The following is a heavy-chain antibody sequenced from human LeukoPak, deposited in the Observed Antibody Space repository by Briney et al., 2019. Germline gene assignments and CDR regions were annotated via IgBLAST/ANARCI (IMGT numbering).Heavy chain of an antibody. CDR2: ISAYNGNT. J-gene: IGHJ4*02. CDR1: GYTFTSYG. V-gene: IGHV1-18*01. D-gene: IGHD3-3*01. CDR3: ASSAFFGVVYY. Sequence: VASVKVSCKASGYTFTSYGISWVRQAPGQGLEWMGWISAYNGNTNYAQKLQGRVTMTTDTSTSTAYMELRSLRSDDTAVYYCASSAFFGVVYYWGQGTLVTVSS.